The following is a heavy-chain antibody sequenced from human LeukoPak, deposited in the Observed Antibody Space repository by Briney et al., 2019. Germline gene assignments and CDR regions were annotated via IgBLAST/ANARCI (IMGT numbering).Heavy chain of an antibody. CDR1: GYSISSGYY. D-gene: IGHD2-15*01. Sequence: SETLSLTCAVSGYSISSGYYWGWIRQPPGKGLEWIGEINHSGSTNYNPSLKSRVTISVDTSKNQFSLKLSSVTAADTAVYYCARGYCSGGSCFYYYYYYMDVWGRGTTVTVSS. J-gene: IGHJ6*03. CDR3: ARGYCSGGSCFYYYYYYMDV. CDR2: INHSGST. V-gene: IGHV4-38-2*01.